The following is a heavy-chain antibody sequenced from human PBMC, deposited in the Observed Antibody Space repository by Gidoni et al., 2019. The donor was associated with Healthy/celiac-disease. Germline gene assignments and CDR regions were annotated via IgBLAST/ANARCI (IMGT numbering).Heavy chain of an antibody. J-gene: IGHJ2*01. D-gene: IGHD2-2*01. V-gene: IGHV4-34*01. CDR2: INHSGST. Sequence: QVQLQQWGAGLLKPEERLSLTCAVYGVSFSGYYWSWIRQPPGKGLEWLGEINHSGSTNYTPSLKSRVTISVDTSKNQFSLKLSSVTAADTAVYYCARGVEVVVPADSYWYFDLWGRGTLVTVSS. CDR3: ARGVEVVVPADSYWYFDL. CDR1: GVSFSGYY.